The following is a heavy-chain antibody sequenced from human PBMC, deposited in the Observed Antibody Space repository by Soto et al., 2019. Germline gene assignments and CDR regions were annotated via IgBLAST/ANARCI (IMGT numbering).Heavy chain of an antibody. D-gene: IGHD1-26*01. J-gene: IGHJ4*02. V-gene: IGHV4-39*01. Sequence: SETLALTCTVSGGSISSSSYCWGWIRQPPGKGLEWIGRIYHSGSTYCNPSLKSRVTISVDTSKNQFSLKLSSVTAADTAVYYCARGYSGSYLAAYYFDYWGQGTLVTVSS. CDR3: ARGYSGSYLAAYYFDY. CDR2: IYHSGST. CDR1: GGSISSSSYC.